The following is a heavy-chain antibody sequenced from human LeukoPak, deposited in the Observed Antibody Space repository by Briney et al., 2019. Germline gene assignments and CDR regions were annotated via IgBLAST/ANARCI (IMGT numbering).Heavy chain of an antibody. D-gene: IGHD3-16*02. CDR2: INPSGGST. J-gene: IGHJ6*02. CDR1: GYTFTTYY. CDR3: AKASIYVYYGMDV. Sequence: GASVKVSCKASGYTFTTYYMHWVRQAPGQGLEWMGIINPSGGSTAYAQKFQGRVTMTRDTSTSTVYMELSSLRSGDTAVYYCAKASIYVYYGMDVWGQGTTVIVSS. V-gene: IGHV1-46*01.